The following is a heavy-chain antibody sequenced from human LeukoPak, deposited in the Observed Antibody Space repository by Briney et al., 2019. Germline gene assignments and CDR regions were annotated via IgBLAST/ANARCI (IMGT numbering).Heavy chain of an antibody. D-gene: IGHD3-22*01. CDR1: GGSFSGYY. Sequence: KPSETLSLTCAVYGGSFSGYYWSWIRQPPGKGLEWIGEINHSGSTNYNPSLKSRVTISVDTSKNQFSLKLSSVTAADTAVYYCARGTTMILDAFDIWGQGTMVTVSS. CDR2: INHSGST. CDR3: ARGTTMILDAFDI. J-gene: IGHJ3*02. V-gene: IGHV4-34*01.